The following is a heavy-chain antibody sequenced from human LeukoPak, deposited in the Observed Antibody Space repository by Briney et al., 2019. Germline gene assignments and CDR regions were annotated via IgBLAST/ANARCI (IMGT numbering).Heavy chain of an antibody. CDR3: AREGSYCVGGDCYSFDF. Sequence: GASVKVSCKASGYRFISNYIQWVRQAPGLGPERMGWMHPGNGNTRYAEKFQGRVTITRDTSINTAYMDLNSLRSDDTAVYYCAREGSYCVGGDCYSFDFWGQGTLITVSS. D-gene: IGHD2-21*02. V-gene: IGHV1-2*02. CDR2: MHPGNGNT. CDR1: GYRFISNY. J-gene: IGHJ4*02.